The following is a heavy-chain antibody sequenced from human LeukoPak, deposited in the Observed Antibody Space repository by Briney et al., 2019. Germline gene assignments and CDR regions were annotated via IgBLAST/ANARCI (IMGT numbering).Heavy chain of an antibody. V-gene: IGHV3-30*02. CDR1: GLTFSSYS. CDR3: AKPEGTDY. CDR2: IRYDGSNT. Sequence: GGSLRLSCAASGLTFSSYSMHWVRQAPGKGLEWVAFIRYDGSNTYYADSVKGRFTISRGNSKNTLYLQMNSLRTEDTAVYYCAKPEGTDYWGQGTLVTVSS. J-gene: IGHJ4*02. D-gene: IGHD1-1*01.